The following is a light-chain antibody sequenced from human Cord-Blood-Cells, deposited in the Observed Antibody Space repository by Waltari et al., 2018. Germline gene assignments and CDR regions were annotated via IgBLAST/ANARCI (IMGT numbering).Light chain of an antibody. CDR1: RSDVGSYNL. V-gene: IGLV2-23*02. CDR2: EVS. J-gene: IGLJ3*02. Sequence: QSALTPPASVSGSPGQSITISCTGTRSDVGSYNLLPWYQQHPGKAPKLMIYEVSKRPSGVSNRFSGSKSGNTASLTISGLQAEDEADYYCCSYAGSSTWVFGGGTKLTVL. CDR3: CSYAGSSTWV.